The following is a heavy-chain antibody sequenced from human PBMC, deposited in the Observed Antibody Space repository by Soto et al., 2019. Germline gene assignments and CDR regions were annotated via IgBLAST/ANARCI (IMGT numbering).Heavy chain of an antibody. CDR2: ISSSSSTI. Sequence: EVQLVESGGGLVQPGGSLRLSCAASGFTFSSYSMNWVRQAPGKGLEWVPYISSSSSTIYYTDSVKGRFTISRDNAKNSLYLQMNSLRAEDTAVYYCARLVSYYDILTGHANWFDPWGQGTLVTVSS. D-gene: IGHD3-9*01. V-gene: IGHV3-48*01. J-gene: IGHJ5*02. CDR1: GFTFSSYS. CDR3: ARLVSYYDILTGHANWFDP.